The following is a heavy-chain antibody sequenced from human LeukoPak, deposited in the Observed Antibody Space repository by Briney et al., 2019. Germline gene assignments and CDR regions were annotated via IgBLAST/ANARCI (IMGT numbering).Heavy chain of an antibody. Sequence: GGSLRLSCAASGFTFSSYSMNWVRQAPGKGLEWVSSISSSSSYIYYADSVKSRFTISRDNAKNSLYLQMNSLRAEDTAAYYCAREDGASDYWGQGTLVTVSS. CDR2: ISSSSSYI. J-gene: IGHJ4*02. D-gene: IGHD4-17*01. CDR1: GFTFSSYS. CDR3: AREDGASDY. V-gene: IGHV3-21*01.